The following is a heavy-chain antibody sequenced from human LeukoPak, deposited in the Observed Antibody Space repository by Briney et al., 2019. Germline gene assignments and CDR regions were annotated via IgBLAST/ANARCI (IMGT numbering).Heavy chain of an antibody. V-gene: IGHV1-8*01. Sequence: ASVKVSCKASGYTFTSYDINWVRQATGQGLEWMGWMNPNSGNTGYAQKFQGRVTMTRNTSISTAYMELSSLRSEDTAVYYCARGQYVAPAAMDYYGMDVWGQGTTVTVSS. CDR1: GYTFTSYD. D-gene: IGHD2-2*01. CDR3: ARGQYVAPAAMDYYGMDV. J-gene: IGHJ6*02. CDR2: MNPNSGNT.